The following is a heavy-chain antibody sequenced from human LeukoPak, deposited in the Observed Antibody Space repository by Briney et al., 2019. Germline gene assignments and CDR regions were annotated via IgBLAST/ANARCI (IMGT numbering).Heavy chain of an antibody. J-gene: IGHJ3*02. Sequence: GGSLRLSCEASGFAFSSSAMHWVRQAPGKGLEWVSLISYDGITEDYSDSVKGRFTISRDNFKNTLFLQMHSLRDEDTAVYYCARGLLLPPAFDIWGQGTMVTVSS. D-gene: IGHD2-15*01. CDR2: ISYDGITE. CDR3: ARGLLLPPAFDI. V-gene: IGHV3-30*04. CDR1: GFAFSSSA.